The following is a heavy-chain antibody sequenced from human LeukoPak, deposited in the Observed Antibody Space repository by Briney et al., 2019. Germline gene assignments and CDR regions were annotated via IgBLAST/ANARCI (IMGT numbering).Heavy chain of an antibody. J-gene: IGHJ6*02. CDR1: GGSFSGYY. D-gene: IGHD1-14*01. CDR2: INHNGST. Sequence: SETLSLTCAVYGGSFSGYYWSWIRQPPGKGLEWIGEINHNGSTNYNPSLKSRVTISVDTSKNQFSLKLSSVTAADTAVYYCARSLPTGDYYYYGMDVWGQGTTVTVSS. V-gene: IGHV4-34*01. CDR3: ARSLPTGDYYYYGMDV.